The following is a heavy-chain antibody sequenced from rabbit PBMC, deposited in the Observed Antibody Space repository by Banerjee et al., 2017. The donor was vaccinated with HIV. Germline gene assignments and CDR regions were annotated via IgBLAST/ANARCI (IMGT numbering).Heavy chain of an antibody. CDR3: VKDYSGWGADL. J-gene: IGHJ3*01. D-gene: IGHD4-1*01. V-gene: IGHV1S45*01. CDR2: IYAGSSGSA. CDR1: GFSFSYKYV. Sequence: QEQLVESGGGLVKPEGSLTLTCTASGFSFSYKYVMCWVRQAPGKGLEWIACIYAGSSGSAWYASWAKGRFTISKTSSTTVTLQMTSLTAADTATYFCVKDYSGWGADLWGQGTLVTVS.